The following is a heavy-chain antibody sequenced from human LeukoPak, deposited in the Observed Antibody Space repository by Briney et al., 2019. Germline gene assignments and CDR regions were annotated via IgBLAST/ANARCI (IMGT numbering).Heavy chain of an antibody. CDR1: GFTFNSYW. J-gene: IGHJ4*02. V-gene: IGHV3-74*01. Sequence: GGSLRLSCAASGFTFNSYWMHWVRQAPGKGLVWVSRINRDGSSTNYVDSVKGRFTISRDNAKNTLFLQMDSLRAEDTAAYYCARGNFYSGSGSSPLDYWGQGTLVTVSS. CDR3: ARGNFYSGSGSSPLDY. CDR2: INRDGSST. D-gene: IGHD3-10*01.